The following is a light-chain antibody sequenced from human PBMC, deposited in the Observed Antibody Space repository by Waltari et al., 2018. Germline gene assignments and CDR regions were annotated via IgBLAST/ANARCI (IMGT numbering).Light chain of an antibody. CDR1: SSNIGSNY. Sequence: QSVLTRPPSASGTPGQKVTISCNGSSSNIGSNYVYWYQQLPGTAPKLLIFKNNQRPSGVPDRFSDSKSGTSASLAINGLRSEDEADYYCAAWDDSLSGLVLGGGT. V-gene: IGLV1-47*01. CDR2: KNN. J-gene: IGLJ3*02. CDR3: AAWDDSLSGLV.